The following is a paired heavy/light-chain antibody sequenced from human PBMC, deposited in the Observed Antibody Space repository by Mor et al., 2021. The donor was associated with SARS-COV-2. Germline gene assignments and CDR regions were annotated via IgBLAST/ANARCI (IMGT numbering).Heavy chain of an antibody. J-gene: IGHJ4*02. CDR2: INHRGST. V-gene: IGHV4-34*01. Sequence: QVQLHQWGAGLLKPSETLSLTCAASGGSFSNYDYSWIRQPPGRGLEWLGEINHRGSTDYNPALMSRLSISIHTSKNQLSLTLSSVTAADTAVYYCARGPFRAHFVWSIYSYHYFDHWAQGTLVTVSS. D-gene: IGHD3-16*01. CDR3: ARGPFRAHFVWSIYSYHYFDH. CDR1: GGSFSNYD.
Light chain of an antibody. CDR2: GAS. J-gene: IGKJ1*01. V-gene: IGKV3-20*01. Sequence: EIVLTQSPGTLSLSPGERATLSCRASQSVSSSYLAWYQQKPGQAPRLLIYGASNRATDIPDRFGGSGSGTDFTLTISRLEPEDFAVYYCQQYGTSPRTFGQGTKVEIK. CDR3: QQYGTSPRT. CDR1: QSVSSSY.